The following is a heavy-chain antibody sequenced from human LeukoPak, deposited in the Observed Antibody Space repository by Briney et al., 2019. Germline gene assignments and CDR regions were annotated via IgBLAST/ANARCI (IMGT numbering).Heavy chain of an antibody. CDR3: ARDDHSTVTTLGFDY. CDR2: ISYDGRNK. D-gene: IGHD4-11*01. Sequence: PGRSLRLSCAASGFTFSTYGMHWVRQAPGKGLEWVAVISYDGRNKYYADSVKGRFTISRDNSKNTLYLQMNSLRAEDTAVYYCARDDHSTVTTLGFDYWGQGTLVTVSS. V-gene: IGHV3-30*03. CDR1: GFTFSTYG. J-gene: IGHJ4*02.